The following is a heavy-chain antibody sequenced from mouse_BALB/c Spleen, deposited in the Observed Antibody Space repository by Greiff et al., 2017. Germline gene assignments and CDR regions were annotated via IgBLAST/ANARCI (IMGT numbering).Heavy chain of an antibody. CDR3: ARGEGLPYFDV. CDR2: ISSGSSTI. V-gene: IGHV5-17*02. J-gene: IGHJ1*01. CDR1: GFTFSSFG. D-gene: IGHD2-4*01. Sequence: DVMLVESGGGLVQPGGSRKLSCAASGFTFSSFGMHWVRQAPEKGLEWVAYISSGSSTIYYADTVKGRFTISRDNPKNTLFLQMTSLRSEDTAMYYCARGEGLPYFDVWGAGTTVTVSS.